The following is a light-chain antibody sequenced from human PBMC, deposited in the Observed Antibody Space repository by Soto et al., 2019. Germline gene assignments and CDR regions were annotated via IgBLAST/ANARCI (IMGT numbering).Light chain of an antibody. CDR2: EVS. V-gene: IGLV2-8*01. J-gene: IGLJ1*01. Sequence: QSVLTQPPSASWSPGQSVTISCTGTSSDVGSYNYVSWYQQRPGKAPKLIIYEVSKRPSGVPDRFSGSKSGNTASLTVSGLQAEDEADYYCSSYAGTYVFGTGTKVTVL. CDR3: SSYAGTYV. CDR1: SSDVGSYNY.